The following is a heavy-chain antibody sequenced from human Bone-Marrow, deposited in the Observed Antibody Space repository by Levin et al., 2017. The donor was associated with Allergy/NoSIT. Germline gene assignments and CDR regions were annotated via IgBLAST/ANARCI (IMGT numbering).Heavy chain of an antibody. V-gene: IGHV4-34*01. J-gene: IGHJ5*01. CDR1: GGSFSSYY. CDR2: IDYYGRA. D-gene: IGHD2-2*01. CDR3: ASPGYCSSTTCSNWFES. Sequence: TSETLSLTCAVYGGSFSSYYWSWIRQAPGKGLEWIGEIDYYGRAKYSPSLKSRVTISVDTSKNQFSLKLNAVTAADTAVYYCASPGYCSSTTCSNWFESWGQGTLVTVSS.